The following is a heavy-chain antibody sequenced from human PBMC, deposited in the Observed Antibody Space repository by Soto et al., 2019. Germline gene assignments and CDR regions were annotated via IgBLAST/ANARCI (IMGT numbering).Heavy chain of an antibody. J-gene: IGHJ6*02. V-gene: IGHV1-69*13. CDR2: IIPIFGTA. Sequence: SVKVSCKASGGTFSSYAISWVRQAPGQGLEWMGGIIPIFGTANYAQKFQGRVTITADESTSTAYMELSSLRSEDTAVYYCARDGRGGTGTVPHVYYYYGMDVWRQGTTVTVSS. D-gene: IGHD1-1*01. CDR1: GGTFSSYA. CDR3: ARDGRGGTGTVPHVYYYYGMDV.